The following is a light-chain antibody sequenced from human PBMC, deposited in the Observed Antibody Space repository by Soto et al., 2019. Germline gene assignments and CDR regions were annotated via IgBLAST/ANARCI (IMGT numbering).Light chain of an antibody. CDR1: QSISSW. Sequence: DIQMTQSPSTLSSSVGDRVTITCRASQSISSWLAWYQQKPGKAPKLLIYDASSLESGVPSRFSGSGSGTEFTLTIISRQPDDVATYYCQQYNSYSKWTFGQGTKVEIK. CDR2: DAS. V-gene: IGKV1-5*01. CDR3: QQYNSYSKWT. J-gene: IGKJ1*01.